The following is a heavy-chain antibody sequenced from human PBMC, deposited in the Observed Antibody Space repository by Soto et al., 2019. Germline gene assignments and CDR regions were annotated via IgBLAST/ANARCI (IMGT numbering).Heavy chain of an antibody. D-gene: IGHD3-10*01. CDR2: INVYNGNT. CDR1: GYTFTSYG. Sequence: QVQLVQSGAEVKKPGASVKVSCKASGYTFTSYGISWVRQAPGQGLEWMGWINVYNGNTNYAQKLQGRVTMTTDTSTSTANLDLRSLRSDDTAVYFCARYTSRGEYDYWGQGTLVTVSS. J-gene: IGHJ4*02. CDR3: ARYTSRGEYDY. V-gene: IGHV1-18*01.